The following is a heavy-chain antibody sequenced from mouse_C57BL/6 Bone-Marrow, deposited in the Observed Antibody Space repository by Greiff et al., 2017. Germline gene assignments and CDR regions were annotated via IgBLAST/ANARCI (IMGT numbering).Heavy chain of an antibody. J-gene: IGHJ3*01. Sequence: QVQLQQPGAELVKPGASVKLSCKASGYTFTSYWMQWVKQRPGQGLEWIGEIDPSDSYTNYNQKFKGKATLTVDTSSSTAYMQLSSLTSEDSAVYYCVTARATAWLAYWGQGTLVTVSA. D-gene: IGHD3-1*01. CDR1: GYTFTSYW. CDR2: IDPSDSYT. CDR3: VTARATAWLAY. V-gene: IGHV1-50*01.